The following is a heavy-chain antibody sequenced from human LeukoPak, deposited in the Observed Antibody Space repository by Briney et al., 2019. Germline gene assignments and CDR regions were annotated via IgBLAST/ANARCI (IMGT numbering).Heavy chain of an antibody. CDR3: ARDSTMVRGVKDYYYMDV. CDR2: IIPIFGTA. V-gene: IGHV1-69*13. D-gene: IGHD3-10*01. Sequence: SVKVSCKASGGTFSSYAISWVRQAPGQGLEWMGGIIPIFGTANYAQKFQGGVTITADESTSTAYMELSSLRSEDTAVYYCARDSTMVRGVKDYYYMDVWGKGTTVTISS. CDR1: GGTFSSYA. J-gene: IGHJ6*03.